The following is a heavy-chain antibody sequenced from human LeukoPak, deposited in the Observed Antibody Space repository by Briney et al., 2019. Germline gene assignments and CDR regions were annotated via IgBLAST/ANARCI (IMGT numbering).Heavy chain of an antibody. J-gene: IGHJ3*02. D-gene: IGHD2-2*01. CDR2: IYYSGST. Sequence: SETLSLTCTVSGGSISSSSYYWGWIRQPPGKGLEWIGSIYYSGSTYYNPSLKSRVTISVDTSKNQFSLKLSSVTAADTAVYYCATGGDIVVVPAEKGPDDAFDIWGQGTMVTVSS. CDR3: ATGGDIVVVPAEKGPDDAFDI. V-gene: IGHV4-39*01. CDR1: GGSISSSSYY.